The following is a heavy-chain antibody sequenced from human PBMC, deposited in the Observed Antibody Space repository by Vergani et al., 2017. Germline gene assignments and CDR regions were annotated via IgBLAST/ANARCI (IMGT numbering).Heavy chain of an antibody. CDR2: IHHSGDT. CDR1: DSSIMTNPY. CDR3: ARHRGSGGFFPSSYFYGMDV. D-gene: IGHD3-10*01. Sequence: QVQLQESGPGLVKPSGTLTLTCDVSDSSIMTNPYWGWFRQSPGKGLEWIGCIHHSGDTHYNSSLKSRVSISIVSSSKFSLSLNSVTAADTAIYYCARHRGSGGFFPSSYFYGMDVWGHGTTVTVSS. V-gene: IGHV4-38-2*01. J-gene: IGHJ6*02.